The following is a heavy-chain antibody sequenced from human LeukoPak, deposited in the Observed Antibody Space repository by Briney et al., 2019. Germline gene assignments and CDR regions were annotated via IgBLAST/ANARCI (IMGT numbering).Heavy chain of an antibody. CDR3: ARFEVATGCFDY. V-gene: IGHV4-39*01. Sequence: KPSETLSLTCTVSGGSISSNYWGWIRQPPGKGLEWIGSIYYSGSTYYNPSLKSRVTISVDTSKNQFSLKLSSVTAADTAVYYCARFEVATGCFDYWGQGTLVTVSS. J-gene: IGHJ4*02. CDR2: IYYSGST. D-gene: IGHD5-12*01. CDR1: GGSISSNY.